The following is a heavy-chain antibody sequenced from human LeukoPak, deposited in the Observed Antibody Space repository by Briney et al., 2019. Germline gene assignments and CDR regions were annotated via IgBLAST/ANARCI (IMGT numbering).Heavy chain of an antibody. D-gene: IGHD2-8*01. V-gene: IGHV4-38-2*02. CDR2: IYHSGST. CDR1: GYSISSGYY. J-gene: IGHJ4*02. CDR3: ARDGRYCTNGVCYRSFDY. Sequence: SETLSLTCAVSGYSISSGYYWGWIRPPPGKGLDWIGSIYHSGSTYYNPSLKSRVTISVDTSKNQFSLKLSSVTAADTAVYYCARDGRYCTNGVCYRSFDYWGQGTLVTVSS.